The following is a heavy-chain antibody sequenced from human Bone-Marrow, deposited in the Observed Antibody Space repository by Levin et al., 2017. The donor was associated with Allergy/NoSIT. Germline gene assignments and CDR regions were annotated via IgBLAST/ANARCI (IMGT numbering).Heavy chain of an antibody. V-gene: IGHV1-69*13. D-gene: IGHD6-19*01. CDR1: GGTFSSYA. J-gene: IGHJ6*02. CDR2: FIPIFGTA. CDR3: ATRDQIAVAGTGDYYNHMDV. Sequence: AASVKVSCKASGGTFSSYAINWVRQAPGQGLEWMGGFIPIFGTANVAQKFQGRVTITADESTSTAYIELSSLRSEDTAVYYCATRDQIAVAGTGDYYNHMDVWGQGTTVTVSS.